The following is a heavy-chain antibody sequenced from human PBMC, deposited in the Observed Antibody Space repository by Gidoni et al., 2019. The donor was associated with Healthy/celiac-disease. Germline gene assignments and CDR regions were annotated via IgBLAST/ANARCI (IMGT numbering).Heavy chain of an antibody. V-gene: IGHV4-59*01. CDR1: GGSISSYY. Sequence: QVQLQESGPGLVKPSETLSLTCTVSGGSISSYYWSWIRQPPGKGLEWIGYIYYSGSTNYNPSLKSRVTISVDTSKNQFSLKLSSVTAADTAVYYCARDREAVVTPGVFDYWGQGTLVTVSS. D-gene: IGHD2-21*02. CDR2: IYYSGST. J-gene: IGHJ4*02. CDR3: ARDREAVVTPGVFDY.